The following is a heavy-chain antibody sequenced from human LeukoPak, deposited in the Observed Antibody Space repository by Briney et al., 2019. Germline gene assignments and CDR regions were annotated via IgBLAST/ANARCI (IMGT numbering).Heavy chain of an antibody. CDR1: GGSFSGYY. V-gene: IGHV4-34*01. CDR3: ARGAAWLKNYYYYMDV. Sequence: PSETLSLTCAVYGGSFSGYYWSWIRQPPGKGLEWIGEINHSGSTNYNPSLKSRVTISVDTSKNQFSLKLSSVTAADTAVYYCARGAAWLKNYYYYMDVWGKGTTVTVSS. D-gene: IGHD3-10*01. CDR2: INHSGST. J-gene: IGHJ6*03.